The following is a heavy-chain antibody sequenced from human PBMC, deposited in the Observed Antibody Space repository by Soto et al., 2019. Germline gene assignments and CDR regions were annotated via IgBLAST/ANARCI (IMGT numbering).Heavy chain of an antibody. J-gene: IGHJ4*02. D-gene: IGHD5-12*01. V-gene: IGHV3-15*07. CDR3: TPLALKYVSGGYDFPG. CDR2: IKSKIDGETT. Sequence: EAQLVESGGGLVKPGGSLRLSCEASGFTFSNVWMHWVRQAPGKGLEWVGRIKSKIDGETTDYAAPVKGRFSNSRDDSKNTIYLQINSLKTEDTAVYYCTPLALKYVSGGYDFPGWGQGTLVTVSS. CDR1: GFTFSNVW.